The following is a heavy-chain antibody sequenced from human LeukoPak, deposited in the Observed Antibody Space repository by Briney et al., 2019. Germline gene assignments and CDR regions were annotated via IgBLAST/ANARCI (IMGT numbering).Heavy chain of an antibody. CDR3: AREQCSSSWSYFHYYYGMDV. CDR2: ITYSGST. V-gene: IGHV4-59*01. Sequence: SETLSLTCSVSGGSISNYFWSWIRQPPGKGLEWIGFITYSGSTDHNPSLKSRVTISVDASKNQFSLKLSSVTAADTAVYYCAREQCSSSWSYFHYYYGMDVWGQGTTVTVSS. CDR1: GGSISNYF. J-gene: IGHJ6*02. D-gene: IGHD6-13*01.